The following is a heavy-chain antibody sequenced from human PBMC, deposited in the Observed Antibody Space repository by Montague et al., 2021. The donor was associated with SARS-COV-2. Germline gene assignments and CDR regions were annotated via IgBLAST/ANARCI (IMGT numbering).Heavy chain of an antibody. CDR1: GFTFDDYA. J-gene: IGHJ3*02. CDR3: AKVMREDYCDSSGSPDAFDI. D-gene: IGHD3-22*01. V-gene: IGHV3-9*01. CDR2: ISWKSGSI. Sequence: SLRLSCAASGFTFDDYAMHWVRQAPGKGLEWVSGISWKSGSIAYADSVKGRFTISRDNAKNSLYLQMNSLRAEDTALYYCAKVMREDYCDSSGSPDAFDIWGQGTMVTVSS.